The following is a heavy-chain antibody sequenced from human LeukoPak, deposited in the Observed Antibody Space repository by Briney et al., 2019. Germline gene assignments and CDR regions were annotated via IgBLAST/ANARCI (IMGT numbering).Heavy chain of an antibody. V-gene: IGHV1-18*01. D-gene: IGHD3-3*01. CDR2: ISVYNGNT. CDR1: GYTFTSYG. J-gene: IGHJ1*01. CDR3: ASRSGWPEYLQH. Sequence: ASVKVSCKASGYTFTSYGISWVRQAPGQGLEWMGWISVYNGNTNYAQKLQGRVTMTTDTSTSTAYMELRSLSSDDTAVYDCASRSGWPEYLQHWGQGTLVTVSS.